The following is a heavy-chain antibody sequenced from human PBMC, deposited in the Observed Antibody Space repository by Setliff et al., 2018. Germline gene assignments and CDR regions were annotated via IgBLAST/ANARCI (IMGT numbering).Heavy chain of an antibody. J-gene: IGHJ5*02. CDR3: ARGSYSYDSTGYSPLNWFDP. V-gene: IGHV4-59*01. D-gene: IGHD3-22*01. Sequence: SETLSLTCTVSGGSISHYYWSWIRQPPGKGLEWIGYIYYSGSTNYNSSLKSRVTMSVDMSKNQFSLRLSSVTAADTAVYYCARGSYSYDSTGYSPLNWFDPWGQGTLVTVSS. CDR2: IYYSGST. CDR1: GGSISHYY.